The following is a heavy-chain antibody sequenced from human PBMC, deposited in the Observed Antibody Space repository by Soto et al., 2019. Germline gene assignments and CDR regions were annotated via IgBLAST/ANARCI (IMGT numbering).Heavy chain of an antibody. V-gene: IGHV3-9*01. Sequence: VQLVESGGGLVQPGRSLRLSCAASGFNFDDYAMHWVRQAPGKGLEWVSGVTWNSAFMGYADSVKGRFTISRDNAKNSLYLQMNSLRAEDTALYYCTRGDDSGTYVGFDYWGQGTLVTVSS. J-gene: IGHJ4*02. D-gene: IGHD3-10*01. CDR2: VTWNSAFM. CDR3: TRGDDSGTYVGFDY. CDR1: GFNFDDYA.